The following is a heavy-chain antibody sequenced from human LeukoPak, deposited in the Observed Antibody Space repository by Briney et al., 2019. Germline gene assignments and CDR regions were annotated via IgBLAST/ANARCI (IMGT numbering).Heavy chain of an antibody. V-gene: IGHV5-51*01. D-gene: IGHD3-16*01. CDR3: ARQITFGGVEFDP. CDR2: IYPGDSDA. CDR1: GYSFTTYW. Sequence: GESLKISCKGSGYSFTTYWIGWVRQMPGKGLGWMGIIYPGDSDARYGTSFQGQVTISVDKSTNTAYLQWSSLKASDTAMYYCARQITFGGVEFDPWGQGTLVTVSS. J-gene: IGHJ5*02.